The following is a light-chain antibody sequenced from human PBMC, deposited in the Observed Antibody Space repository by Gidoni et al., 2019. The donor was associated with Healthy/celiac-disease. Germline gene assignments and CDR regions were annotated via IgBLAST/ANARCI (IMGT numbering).Light chain of an antibody. V-gene: IGKV2D-29*01. CDR3: KQSIQRPPWT. CDR1: QSLRHRDERTY. J-gene: IGKJ1*01. Sequence: DIVLTQSRLSMSGTTGQPASIPCKSRQSLRHRDERTYLYWYLQKPGQPPQLLIYEVSNRFSGVPDRFSGSGSGTEFTLKISRVEAEDVGVYYCKQSIQRPPWTFGQGTKVEIK. CDR2: EVS.